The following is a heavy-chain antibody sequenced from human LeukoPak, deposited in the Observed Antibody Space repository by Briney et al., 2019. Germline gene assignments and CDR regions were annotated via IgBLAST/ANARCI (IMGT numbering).Heavy chain of an antibody. J-gene: IGHJ4*02. Sequence: GESLRIACKGSGYRFSSYWISWGRQMPGKGLEWMVRIDPSDSNTKYRTSFQGHVTISADKSISTAYLQWSSLKASDTAMYYCARLTYCGGDCPVYWGQGTLVTVSS. D-gene: IGHD2-21*02. CDR1: GYRFSSYW. V-gene: IGHV5-10-1*01. CDR2: IDPSDSNT. CDR3: ARLTYCGGDCPVY.